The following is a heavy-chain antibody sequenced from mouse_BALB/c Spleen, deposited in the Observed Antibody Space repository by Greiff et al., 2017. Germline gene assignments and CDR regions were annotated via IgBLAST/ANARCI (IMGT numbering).Heavy chain of an antibody. CDR2: IFPGDGST. D-gene: IGHD2-3*01. J-gene: IGHJ1*01. V-gene: IGHV1S56*01. CDR1: GYTFTSYD. Sequence: VQLQQSGAELVKPGASVKLSCKASGYTFTSYDINWVRQRPEQGLEWIGWIFPGDGSTKYNEKFKGKATLTTDKSSSTAYMQLSRLTSEDSAVYFCARIIYDGYYGYFDVWGAGTTVTVSS. CDR3: ARIIYDGYYGYFDV.